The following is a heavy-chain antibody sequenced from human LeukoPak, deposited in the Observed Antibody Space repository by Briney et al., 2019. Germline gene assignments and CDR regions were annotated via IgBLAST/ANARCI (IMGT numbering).Heavy chain of an antibody. CDR1: GFSFSGYA. D-gene: IGHD3-3*01. V-gene: IGHV3-23*01. CDR2: ISGSGFRR. J-gene: IGHJ5*02. CDR3: ARGGDYYDSSDHTNWFDP. Sequence: PGGSLRLSCVGSGFSFSGYAMKWVRQRPGKGLEWVSAISGSGFRRYYADSVKGRFTVSRDNVNNTLFLKINDLRVEDTAVYYCARGGDYYDSSDHTNWFDPWGQGTLVTVSS.